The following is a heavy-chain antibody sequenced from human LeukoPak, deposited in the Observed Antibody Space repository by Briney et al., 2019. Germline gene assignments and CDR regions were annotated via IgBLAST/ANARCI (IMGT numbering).Heavy chain of an antibody. CDR2: VHSRGST. D-gene: IGHD3-9*01. CDR3: ARLAPGNYDILTGDPKVVFDY. V-gene: IGHV4-59*01. J-gene: IGHJ4*02. CDR1: GGSISSFF. Sequence: SETLSLTCTVTGGSISSFFWSWIRQPPGKGLEWIGYVHSRGSTKYNPSLKSRLIISVDMSKNQFFLKLRSVSVADTAVYYCARLAPGNYDILTGDPKVVFDYWGQGALVTVSS.